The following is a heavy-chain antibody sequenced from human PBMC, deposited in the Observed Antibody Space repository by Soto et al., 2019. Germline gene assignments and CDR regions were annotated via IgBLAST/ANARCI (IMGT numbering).Heavy chain of an antibody. D-gene: IGHD6-19*01. CDR3: AKAVSSGWYYFDY. CDR2: ISGSGGST. CDR1: GFTFSSYA. V-gene: IGHV3-23*01. J-gene: IGHJ4*02. Sequence: GGSLRLSCAASGFTFSSYAMTWVRQAPGKGLEWVSAISGSGGSTYSADSVKGRFTISRDNSKNTLYLQMNSLRAEDTAVYYCAKAVSSGWYYFDYWGQGALVTVS.